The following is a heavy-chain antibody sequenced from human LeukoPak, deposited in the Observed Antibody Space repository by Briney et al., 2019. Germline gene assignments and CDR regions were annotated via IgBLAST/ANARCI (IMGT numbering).Heavy chain of an antibody. Sequence: GGSLRLSCAASGFTFSSYSMNWVRQAPGKGLEWVSSIRSSSSYIYYADSVKGRFTISRDNAKNSLYLQMNSLRAEDTAVYYCARDPTPGYSSSWYRDWGQGTLVTVSS. CDR2: IRSSSSYI. J-gene: IGHJ4*02. V-gene: IGHV3-21*01. CDR1: GFTFSSYS. D-gene: IGHD6-13*01. CDR3: ARDPTPGYSSSWYRD.